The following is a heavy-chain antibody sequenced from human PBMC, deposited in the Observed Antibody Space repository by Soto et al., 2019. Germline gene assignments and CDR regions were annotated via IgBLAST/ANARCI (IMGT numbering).Heavy chain of an antibody. CDR2: IYYTGTT. J-gene: IGHJ4*02. V-gene: IGHV4-30-4*01. D-gene: IGHD5-18*01. Sequence: GGSFSSGDYYWSWSRQTPGKGLEWIGYIYYTGTTYYSPSLQSRVTISLDTSKKQFSLQLNSVTAADTAVYYCARVRAYSYGYEDYWGQGTLVTVSS. CDR3: ARVRAYSYGYEDY. CDR1: GGSFSSGDYY.